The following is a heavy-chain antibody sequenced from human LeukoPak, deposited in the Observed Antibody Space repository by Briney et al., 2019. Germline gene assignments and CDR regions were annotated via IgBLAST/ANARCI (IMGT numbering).Heavy chain of an antibody. CDR2: IINIGSTT. CDR1: GLTLSNYY. Sequence: PGGSLRLSCAASGLTLSNYYMSWIRQAPGKGLEWVSYIINIGSTTHHADSVKGRFTISRDNAKNSLYLQMNSLRAEDTAVYYCASDISNKGFDYWGQGTLVTVSS. CDR3: ASDISNKGFDY. V-gene: IGHV3-11*04. J-gene: IGHJ4*02. D-gene: IGHD3-3*02.